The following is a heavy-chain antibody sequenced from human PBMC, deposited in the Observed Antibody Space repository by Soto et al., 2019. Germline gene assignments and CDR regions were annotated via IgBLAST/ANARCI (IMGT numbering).Heavy chain of an antibody. Sequence: HPGGSLRLSCAASGFTFSSYWMHWVRQAPGKGLVWVSRINSDGSSTSYADSVKGRFTISRDNAKNTLYLQMNSLRAEDTAVYYCARDQRFLEWLSIYGMDVWGQGTTVTVSS. J-gene: IGHJ6*02. D-gene: IGHD3-3*01. CDR2: INSDGSST. V-gene: IGHV3-74*01. CDR3: ARDQRFLEWLSIYGMDV. CDR1: GFTFSSYW.